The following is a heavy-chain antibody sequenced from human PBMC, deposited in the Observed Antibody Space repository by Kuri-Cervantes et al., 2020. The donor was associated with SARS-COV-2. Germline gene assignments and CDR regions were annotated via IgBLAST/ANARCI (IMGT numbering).Heavy chain of an antibody. CDR1: GYTLTELS. CDR2: FDPEDGET. J-gene: IGHJ3*02. CDR3: ARDSGDWNPDGLDI. V-gene: IGHV1-24*01. Sequence: ASVKVSCKVSGYTLTELSMHWVRQAPGKGLEWMGGFDPEDGETIYAQKFQGRVTMTTDTSINTDYMEVSSLSFEDTAIYYCARDSGDWNPDGLDIWGQGTMVTVSS. D-gene: IGHD1-1*01.